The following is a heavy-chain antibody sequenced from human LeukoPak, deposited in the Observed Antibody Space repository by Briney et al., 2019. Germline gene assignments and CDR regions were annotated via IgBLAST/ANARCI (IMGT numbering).Heavy chain of an antibody. CDR2: ISSSSRTI. CDR1: GFTFSSYT. D-gene: IGHD3-22*01. CDR3: ARDSSSSGHFDY. Sequence: GGSLRLSCAASGFTFSSYTMNWVRQAPGKGLEWVSYISSSSRTIFYADSVKGRFTISRDNAKNSLYLQMNSLRAEDTAVYYCARDSSSSGHFDYWGQGTPVTVSS. V-gene: IGHV3-48*01. J-gene: IGHJ4*02.